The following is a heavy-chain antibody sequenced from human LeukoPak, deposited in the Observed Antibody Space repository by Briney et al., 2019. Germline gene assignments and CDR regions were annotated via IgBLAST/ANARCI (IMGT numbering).Heavy chain of an antibody. V-gene: IGHV3-23*01. J-gene: IGHJ4*02. D-gene: IGHD1-26*01. CDR2: ISGSGAST. Sequence: GGSLRLSCAASGFTFSSYAMNWVRQAPGKGLEWVSGISGSGASTSYADSVKGRFTISRDNSRNTIYLQMNSLRAEDTAVYFCAKGRQRMGADFDYWGQGTLVTVSS. CDR3: AKGRQRMGADFDY. CDR1: GFTFSSYA.